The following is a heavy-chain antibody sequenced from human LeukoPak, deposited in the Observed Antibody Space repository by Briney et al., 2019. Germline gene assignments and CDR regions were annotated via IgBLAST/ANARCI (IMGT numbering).Heavy chain of an antibody. CDR1: GFTFSSYE. D-gene: IGHD3-22*01. CDR3: ARDPRGPTGYDSSGRDTFDY. J-gene: IGHJ4*02. CDR2: ISSSGSTV. Sequence: PGGSLRLSCAASGFTFSSYEMNWVRQAPGKGLEWVSYISSSGSTVYYADSVKGRFTISRDNSNNLLYLQINSLRAEDTAAYSCARDPRGPTGYDSSGRDTFDYWGQGTLVTVSS. V-gene: IGHV3-48*03.